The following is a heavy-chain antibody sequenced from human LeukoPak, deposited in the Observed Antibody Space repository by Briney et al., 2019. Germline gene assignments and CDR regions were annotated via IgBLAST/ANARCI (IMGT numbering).Heavy chain of an antibody. CDR1: GFTFSSYA. J-gene: IGHJ4*02. CDR3: AKYVDSYGPYYYDY. V-gene: IGHV3-23*01. CDR2: ISGSGGST. D-gene: IGHD5-18*01. Sequence: GGSLRLSCAASGFTFSSYAMSWVRQAPGKGLEWVSAISGSGGSTYYADSVKGRFTISRDNSKNTLYLQMNSLRAEDTVVYYCAKYVDSYGPYYYDYWGQGTLVTVSS.